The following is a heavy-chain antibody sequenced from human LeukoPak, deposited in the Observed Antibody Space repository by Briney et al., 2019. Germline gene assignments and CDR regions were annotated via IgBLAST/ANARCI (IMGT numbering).Heavy chain of an antibody. CDR1: GGSISSSSYY. CDR3: ARNGYSSSDRGGY. J-gene: IGHJ4*02. D-gene: IGHD5-18*01. CDR2: IYYSGST. V-gene: IGHV4-39*07. Sequence: SETLSLTCTVSGGSISSSSYYWGWIRQPPGKGLEWIGSIYYSGSTYYNPSLKSRVTISVDTSKNQFSLKLSSVTAADTAVYYCARNGYSSSDRGGYWGQGTLVTVSS.